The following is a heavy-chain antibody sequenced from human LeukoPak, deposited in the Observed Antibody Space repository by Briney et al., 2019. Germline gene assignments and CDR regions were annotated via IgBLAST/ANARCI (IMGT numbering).Heavy chain of an antibody. J-gene: IGHJ4*02. CDR2: INHSGST. Sequence: SETLSLTCAVYGGSFSGYYWSWIRQPPGKGLEWIGEINHSGSTNYNPSLKSRVTISVDTSKNQFSLKLSSVTAADTAVYYCARGYYDFWSGYLYYFDYWGQGTLVTVSS. CDR3: ARGYYDFWSGYLYYFDY. V-gene: IGHV4-34*01. CDR1: GGSFSGYY. D-gene: IGHD3-3*01.